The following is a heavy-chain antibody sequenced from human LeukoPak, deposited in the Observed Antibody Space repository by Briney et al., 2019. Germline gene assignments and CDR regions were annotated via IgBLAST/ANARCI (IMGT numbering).Heavy chain of an antibody. J-gene: IGHJ3*02. CDR1: GFTFSGYW. CDR3: ARDLAGPPHEALDI. V-gene: IGHV3-7*01. Sequence: GGSLRLSCAASGFTFSGYWMSWVRQAPGKGLEWVANIKRDGSEKYYLDSVKGRFTISRDNAKNSLYLQMNGLRAEDTAVYYCARDLAGPPHEALDIWSQGTVVTVSS. CDR2: IKRDGSEK.